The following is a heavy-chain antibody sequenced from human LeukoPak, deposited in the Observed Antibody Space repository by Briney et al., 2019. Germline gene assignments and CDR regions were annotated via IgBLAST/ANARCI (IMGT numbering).Heavy chain of an antibody. V-gene: IGHV1-18*01. CDR3: ARDRNHAFDF. Sequence: GASVKVCCKASGYTFTINGISWVRQAPGQGLEWMGWISANSGNTNYAQRLQGRVTMTTDTSTTTAYMELRSLRSDDTAVYYCARDRNHAFDFWGQGTMVTVSS. CDR2: ISANSGNT. J-gene: IGHJ3*01. CDR1: GYTFTING.